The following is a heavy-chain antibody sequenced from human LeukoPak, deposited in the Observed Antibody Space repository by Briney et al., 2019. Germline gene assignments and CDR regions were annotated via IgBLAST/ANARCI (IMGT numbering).Heavy chain of an antibody. D-gene: IGHD1-26*01. Sequence: ASVKDSCKVSGCTLSQISIDSVRQAAGNRPEGMGSVDHEDGTTILAQKLQGRFNMTVETATDTAYMEMSRLMSEDTAIYYCATGAIVFDYWGQGALVTVSS. CDR3: ATGAIVFDY. CDR1: GCTLSQIS. V-gene: IGHV1-24*01. J-gene: IGHJ4*02. CDR2: VDHEDGTT.